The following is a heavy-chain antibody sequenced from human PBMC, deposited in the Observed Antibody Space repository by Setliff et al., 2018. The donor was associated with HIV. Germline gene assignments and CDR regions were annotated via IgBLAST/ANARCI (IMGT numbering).Heavy chain of an antibody. J-gene: IGHJ4*02. D-gene: IGHD6-13*01. Sequence: ASVKVSCKASGYTFTNFGISWVRQAPGQGLEWMGWISVYNGKIDYAQKFQGRVTMTTETSTSTAHMELRSLRSDDAAVYYCARDYGSSPYAVFDSWGQGTLVTVSS. CDR3: ARDYGSSPYAVFDS. V-gene: IGHV1-18*01. CDR1: GYTFTNFG. CDR2: ISVYNGKI.